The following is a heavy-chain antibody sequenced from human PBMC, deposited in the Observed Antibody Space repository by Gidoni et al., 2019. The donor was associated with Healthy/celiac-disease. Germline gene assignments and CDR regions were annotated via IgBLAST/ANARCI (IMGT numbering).Heavy chain of an antibody. CDR3: AKESAPFGYYYYMDV. Sequence: QVQLVESGGGVVQPGRSLRLSWAASGFTFSSYGMHWVRQAPGKGLEWVAVISYDGSNKYYADSVKGRFTISRDNSKNTLYLQMNSLRAEDTAVYYCAKESAPFGYYYYMDVWGKGTTVTVSS. D-gene: IGHD3-10*01. V-gene: IGHV3-30*18. CDR1: GFTFSSYG. CDR2: ISYDGSNK. J-gene: IGHJ6*03.